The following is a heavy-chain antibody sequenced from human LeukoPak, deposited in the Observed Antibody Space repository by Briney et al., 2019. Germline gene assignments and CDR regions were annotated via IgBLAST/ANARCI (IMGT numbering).Heavy chain of an antibody. CDR3: ARRYITGWHFDY. V-gene: IGHV3-66*01. D-gene: IGHD6-19*01. CDR1: GFTVSSNY. J-gene: IGHJ4*02. CDR2: IYSGGST. Sequence: GGSLRLSCAASGFTVSSNYMSWVRPAPGKGREWVSVIYSGGSTYYADSVKGRFTISRDNSENTLYLQMNSLRAEDTAVYYCARRYITGWHFDYWGQGTLVTVSS.